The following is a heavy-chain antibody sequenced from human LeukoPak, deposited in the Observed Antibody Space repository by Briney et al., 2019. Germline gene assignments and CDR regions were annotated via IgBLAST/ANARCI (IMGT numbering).Heavy chain of an antibody. J-gene: IGHJ3*02. CDR1: GLTFSSYG. CDR2: IWYDGSNK. V-gene: IGHV3-33*06. CDR3: AKDSMDTAMVALAFDI. D-gene: IGHD5-18*01. Sequence: PGGSLRLSCAASGLTFSSYGMHWVRQAPGKGLEWVAVIWYDGSNKYYADSVKGRFTISRDNSKNTLYLQMNSLRAEDTAVYYCAKDSMDTAMVALAFDIWGQGTMVTVPS.